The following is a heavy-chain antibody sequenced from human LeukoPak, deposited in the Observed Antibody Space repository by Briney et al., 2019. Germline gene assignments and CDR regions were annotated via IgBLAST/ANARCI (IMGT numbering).Heavy chain of an antibody. CDR3: ARGWVVPDPGDY. V-gene: IGHV3-21*01. J-gene: IGHJ4*02. CDR1: GFTFSSYS. Sequence: GGSLRLSCAASGFTFSSYSMNWVRQAPGKGLEWVSSISSSSSYIYYADSVKGRFTISRDNAKNSLYLQMNSLRAGDTAVYYCARGWVVPDPGDYWGQGTLVTVSS. CDR2: ISSSSSYI. D-gene: IGHD2-2*01.